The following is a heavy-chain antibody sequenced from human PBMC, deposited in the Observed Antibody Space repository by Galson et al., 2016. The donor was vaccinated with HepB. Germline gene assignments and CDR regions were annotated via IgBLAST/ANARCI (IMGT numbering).Heavy chain of an antibody. V-gene: IGHV4-39*07. D-gene: IGHD4-11*01. CDR1: GGSTSSSDYY. CDR3: ASASTLTTPPGS. CDR2: IHYDGRT. J-gene: IGHJ5*02. Sequence: SETLSLTCTVSGGSTSSSDYYWGWIRQPPGKGLEWMGTIHYDGRTYYNPSLKSRVTISVDTSKNQFSLQMTSVTAADTAIYYCASASTLTTPPGSWGQGALVTVSS.